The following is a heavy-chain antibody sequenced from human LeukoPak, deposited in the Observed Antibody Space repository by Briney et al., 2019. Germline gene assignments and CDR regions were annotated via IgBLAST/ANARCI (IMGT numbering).Heavy chain of an antibody. CDR3: ARDAEAMFGVVQFDI. Sequence: GGSLRLPCAASGFTVSSNYMSWVRQAPGKGLEWVAVIYTGGSTHSADAVKGRFTISRDISRNTMYLQMNSLRVEDTAVYYCARDAEAMFGVVQFDIWGQGTLVTVPS. V-gene: IGHV3-66*01. CDR1: GFTVSSNY. D-gene: IGHD3-3*01. CDR2: IYTGGST. J-gene: IGHJ4*02.